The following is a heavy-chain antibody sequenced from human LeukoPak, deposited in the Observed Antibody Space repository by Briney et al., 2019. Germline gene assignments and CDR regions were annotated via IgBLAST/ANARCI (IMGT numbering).Heavy chain of an antibody. CDR2: IHTDGSTT. J-gene: IGHJ5*02. V-gene: IGHV3-74*01. CDR3: ARDRPNNCFDP. CDR1: GFTFSNYW. Sequence: HAGGSLRLSCAASGFTFSNYWMHWVRQAPGKRLVWVSGIHTDGSTTDYADSVKGRFTISRDNAKNTLYLQMNSLSAEDTAVYYCARDRPNNCFDPWGQGTLVTVSS.